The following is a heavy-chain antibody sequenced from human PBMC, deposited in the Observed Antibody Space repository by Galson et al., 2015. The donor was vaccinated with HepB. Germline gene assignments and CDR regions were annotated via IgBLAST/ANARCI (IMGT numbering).Heavy chain of an antibody. V-gene: IGHV1-18*01. CDR2: ISAYNGNT. J-gene: IGHJ4*02. Sequence: SVKVSCKASGYTFTSYGISWVRQAPGQGLEWMGWISAYNGNTNYAQKLQGRVTMTTDTSTSTAYMELRSLRSDDTAVYYCARDRGLGYCSGGSCYPRGIGYWGQGTLVTVSS. D-gene: IGHD2-15*01. CDR1: GYTFTSYG. CDR3: ARDRGLGYCSGGSCYPRGIGY.